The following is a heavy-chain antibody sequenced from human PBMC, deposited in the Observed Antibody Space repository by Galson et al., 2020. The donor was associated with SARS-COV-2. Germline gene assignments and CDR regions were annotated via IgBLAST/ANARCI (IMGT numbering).Heavy chain of an antibody. Sequence: SETLSLTCSVSGGPIKSVHYYWSWLRQHPEKGLEWIGYIFHTGSTYYNPSLKSRVIISLDTSNNQFSLRPSSVTAADTAVYYCSRLMDDWGYRPHYNGIDVWGQGTTVTVS. V-gene: IGHV4-31*03. CDR2: IFHTGST. CDR1: GGPIKSVHYY. CDR3: SRLMDDWGYRPHYNGIDV. J-gene: IGHJ6*02. D-gene: IGHD3-9*01.